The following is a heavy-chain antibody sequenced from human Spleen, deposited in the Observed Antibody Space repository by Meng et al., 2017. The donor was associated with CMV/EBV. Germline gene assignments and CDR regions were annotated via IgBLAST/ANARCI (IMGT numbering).Heavy chain of an antibody. Sequence: GESLKISCAASGFTFSSYGMHWVRQAPGKGPEWAGVIRKNGYGGTTEYAASVKGRFTISRDDSKSIAYLQMNSLKIEDTAVYYCTRGGTSAMRDGMDVWGQGTTVPVSS. J-gene: IGHJ6*02. CDR2: IRKNGYGGTT. CDR1: GFTFSSYG. V-gene: IGHV3-49*04. D-gene: IGHD2-2*01. CDR3: TRGGTSAMRDGMDV.